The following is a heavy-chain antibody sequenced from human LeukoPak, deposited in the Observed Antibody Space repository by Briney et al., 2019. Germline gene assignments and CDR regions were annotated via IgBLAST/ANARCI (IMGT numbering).Heavy chain of an antibody. J-gene: IGHJ5*02. CDR1: GFTFSNFV. V-gene: IGHV3-23*01. CDR3: AKENWYLYNNNWYKTWFDP. Sequence: PGGSLRLSCAASGFTFSNFVMSWVRQAPGKGLKWVSYIDGGGGSTNYADSVKGRFTISRDNSKNTLYLQMNSLRAEDTAIYYCAKENWYLYNNNWYKTWFDPWGQGTLVTVSS. D-gene: IGHD6-13*01. CDR2: IDGGGGST.